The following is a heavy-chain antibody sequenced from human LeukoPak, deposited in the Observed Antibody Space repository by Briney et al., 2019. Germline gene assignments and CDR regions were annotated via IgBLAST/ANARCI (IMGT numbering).Heavy chain of an antibody. CDR1: GYTFTSYG. CDR2: INADSGNA. D-gene: IGHD6-19*01. J-gene: IGHJ4*02. Sequence: ASVKVSCKASGYTFTSYGISWVRQAPGQGLEWMGWINADSGNANYAQKLQGRVTLTTDTSTNTAYVELRSLRSDDTAVYYCARDEVSGGWYNHWGQGTLVTVSS. V-gene: IGHV1-18*04. CDR3: ARDEVSGGWYNH.